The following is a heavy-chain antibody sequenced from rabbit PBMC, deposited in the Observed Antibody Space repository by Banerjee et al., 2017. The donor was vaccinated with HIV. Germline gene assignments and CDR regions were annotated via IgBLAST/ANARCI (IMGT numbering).Heavy chain of an antibody. CDR2: IVAGSSADT. D-gene: IGHD8-1*01. J-gene: IGHJ4*01. V-gene: IGHV1S45*01. Sequence: QEQLEESGGDLVQPEGSLRLTCTASGFSFSSKAMCWVRQAPGKGLEWIGCIVAGSSADTYYATWAKGRFTISKTSSTTVTLHMTSLTAADTATYFCARIVRNNYYDLWGPGTLVTVS. CDR3: ARIVRNNYYDL. CDR1: GFSFSSKA.